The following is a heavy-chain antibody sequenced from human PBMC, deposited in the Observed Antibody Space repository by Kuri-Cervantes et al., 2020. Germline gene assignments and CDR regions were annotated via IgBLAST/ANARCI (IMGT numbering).Heavy chain of an antibody. CDR2: ISYDGSNK. CDR1: EFTFSSYG. CDR3: ARAHVSWGVITPDFDY. J-gene: IGHJ4*02. D-gene: IGHD3-10*01. Sequence: GESLKISCAASEFTFSSYGMHWVRQAPGKGLEWVAVISYDGSNKYYADSVKGRFTISRDNAKNSLYLQMNSLRDEDTAVYYCARAHVSWGVITPDFDYWGQGTLVTVSS. V-gene: IGHV3-30*03.